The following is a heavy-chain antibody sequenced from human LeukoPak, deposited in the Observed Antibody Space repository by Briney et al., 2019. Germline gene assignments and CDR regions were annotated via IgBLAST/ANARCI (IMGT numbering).Heavy chain of an antibody. D-gene: IGHD3-22*01. CDR1: GDSISTSSYY. V-gene: IGHV4-39*01. J-gene: IGHJ4*02. CDR2: LNYGGST. CDR3: ARHAYYYESSGYSHPFHY. Sequence: SETLSLTCTVSGDSISTSSYYWGWIRQPPGKELEWIGTLNYGGSTYYNPSLKTRVTISVDTSKNQFSLRLHSVTAADTAVYYCARHAYYYESSGYSHPFHYWGEGNLRTVSS.